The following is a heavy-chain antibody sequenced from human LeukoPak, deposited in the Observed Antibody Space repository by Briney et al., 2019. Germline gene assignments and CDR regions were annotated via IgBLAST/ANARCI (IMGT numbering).Heavy chain of an antibody. CDR1: GFTFSSHT. CDR3: ARWALYYNYYMDV. CDR2: ISSSSNTI. V-gene: IGHV3-48*01. J-gene: IGHJ6*03. D-gene: IGHD3-10*01. Sequence: SGGSLRLSCAASGFTFSSHTMNWVRQAPGKGLEWVSYISSSSNTIYYADSVKGRFTISRDNAKNSLYLQMNSLRAEDTAVYYCARWALYYNYYMDVWGKGTTVTVSS.